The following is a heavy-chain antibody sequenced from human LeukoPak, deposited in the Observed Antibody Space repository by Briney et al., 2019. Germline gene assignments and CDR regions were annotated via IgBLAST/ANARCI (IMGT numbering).Heavy chain of an antibody. CDR2: IYHSGST. J-gene: IGHJ3*02. CDR1: GGSISSSNW. D-gene: IGHD6-13*01. Sequence: PSETLSLTCAVSGGSISSSNWWSWVRQPPGKGLEWIGEIYHSGSTNYNPSLKSRVTISVDTSKNQFSLKLSSVTAADTAVYYCARAAAGTEEAFDIWGQGTMVTVSS. CDR3: ARAAAGTEEAFDI. V-gene: IGHV4-4*02.